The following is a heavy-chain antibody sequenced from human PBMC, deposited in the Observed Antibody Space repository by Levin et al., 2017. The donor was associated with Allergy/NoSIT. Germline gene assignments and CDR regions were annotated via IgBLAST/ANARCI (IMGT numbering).Heavy chain of an antibody. V-gene: IGHV3-23*01. CDR2: ISGSGGST. Sequence: GESLKISCAASGFTFSSYAMSWVRQAPGKGLEWVSAISGSGGSTYYADSVKGRFTISRDNSKNTLYLQMNSLRAEDTAVYYCAHSSWYRGRYEDYWGQGTLVTVSS. D-gene: IGHD6-13*01. CDR1: GFTFSSYA. CDR3: AHSSWYRGRYEDY. J-gene: IGHJ4*02.